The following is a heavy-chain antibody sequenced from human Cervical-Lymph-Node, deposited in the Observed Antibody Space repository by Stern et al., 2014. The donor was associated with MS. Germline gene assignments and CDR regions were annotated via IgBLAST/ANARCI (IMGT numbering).Heavy chain of an antibody. D-gene: IGHD6-13*01. CDR3: ARARGAAVVFNWFDP. CDR1: GFTFSSYG. CDR2: IWYDGSNK. J-gene: IGHJ5*02. Sequence: MQLVESGGGVVQPGRSLRLSCAASGFTFSSYGMHWVRQAPGKGLEWVAVIWYDGSNKYYADSVKGRFTISRDNSKNTLYLQMNSLRAEDTAVYYCARARGAAVVFNWFDPWGQGTLVTVSS. V-gene: IGHV3-33*01.